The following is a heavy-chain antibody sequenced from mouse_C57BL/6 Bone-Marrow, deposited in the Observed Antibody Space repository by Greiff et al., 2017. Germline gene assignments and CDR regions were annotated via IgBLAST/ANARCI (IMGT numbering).Heavy chain of an antibody. CDR1: GYTFPDYE. CDR3: TRTLLLRPKGGFAY. Sequence: QVQLQQSGAELVRPGASVTLSCKASGYTFPDYEMHWVKQTPVHGLEWIGAIDPETGGTAYNQKFKGKAILTADKSSSTAYMELRSLTSEDSAVYYWTRTLLLRPKGGFAYWGQGTLVTVSA. D-gene: IGHD1-1*01. V-gene: IGHV1-15*01. J-gene: IGHJ3*01. CDR2: IDPETGGT.